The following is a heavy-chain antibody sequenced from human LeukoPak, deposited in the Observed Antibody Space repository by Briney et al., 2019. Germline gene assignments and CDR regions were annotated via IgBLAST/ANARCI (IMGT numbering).Heavy chain of an antibody. CDR2: IYSGGST. Sequence: GGPLRLSCAASGFTVSSNYMSWVRQAPGKGLEWVSVIYSGGSTYYADSVKGRFTISRDNSKNTLYLQMNSLRAEDTAVYYCARDEAKPRIKYYFDYWGQGTLVTVSS. CDR1: GFTVSSNY. V-gene: IGHV3-53*05. CDR3: ARDEAKPRIKYYFDY. D-gene: IGHD2-21*01. J-gene: IGHJ4*02.